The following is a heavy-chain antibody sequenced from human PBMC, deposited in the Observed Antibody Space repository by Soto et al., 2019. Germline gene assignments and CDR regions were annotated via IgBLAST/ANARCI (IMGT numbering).Heavy chain of an antibody. Sequence: EVQLLESGGGFVQPGGSLRLSCAPSGFTFSRYAMNWVRLAPGSGLEWVSTISYTGAGTYYADSVQGRFTISRDNSRNTLYLQMNSLRAEDTAVYYCAKEVDSSGYSGSDYWGQGALVTVSS. CDR2: ISYTGAGT. CDR1: GFTFSRYA. D-gene: IGHD3-22*01. CDR3: AKEVDSSGYSGSDY. V-gene: IGHV3-23*01. J-gene: IGHJ4*02.